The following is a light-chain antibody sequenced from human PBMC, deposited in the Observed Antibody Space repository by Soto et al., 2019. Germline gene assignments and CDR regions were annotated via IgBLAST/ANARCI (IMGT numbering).Light chain of an antibody. CDR3: SSARAYIHVV. V-gene: IGLV2-23*02. CDR1: SSYVGSDNL. Sequence: QSALTQPASVSGSPGQSITISCTGTSSYVGSDNLVSWFQQHPGKAPKLMIYEVNKRPSGVSNRFSGSKSGNTASLTISGHQAEDEADYYCSSARAYIHVVVGGGTKLTVL. CDR2: EVN. J-gene: IGLJ2*01.